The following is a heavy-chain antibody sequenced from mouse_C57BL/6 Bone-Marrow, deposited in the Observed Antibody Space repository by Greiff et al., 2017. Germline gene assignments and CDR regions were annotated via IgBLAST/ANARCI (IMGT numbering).Heavy chain of an antibody. CDR1: GYPFTDYY. Sequence: VKLMESGAELVRPGASVKLSCKASGYPFTDYYINWVKQRPGQGLEWIARIYPGSGNTYYNEKFKGKATLTSEKSSSTAYMQLSSLTSEDSAVYFCARSSYDYDVWFAYWGQGTLVTVSA. V-gene: IGHV1-76*01. D-gene: IGHD2-4*01. CDR3: ARSSYDYDVWFAY. J-gene: IGHJ3*01. CDR2: IYPGSGNT.